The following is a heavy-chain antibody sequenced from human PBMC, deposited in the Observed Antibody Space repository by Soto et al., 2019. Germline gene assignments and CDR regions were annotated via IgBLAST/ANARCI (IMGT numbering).Heavy chain of an antibody. Sequence: GSLRLSCAASRFTFSDYYMNWIPPSPLNGLELVSYISSSSSSYTNYADSVKGRFTISRDNAKNSLYLQMNSLRAEDTAVYYCASCRSTGCYAGPFDYWGQGNLVTVSS. D-gene: IGHD2-2*01. CDR2: ISSSSSSYT. CDR1: RFTFSDYY. J-gene: IGHJ4*02. CDR3: ASCRSTGCYAGPFDY. V-gene: IGHV3-11*06.